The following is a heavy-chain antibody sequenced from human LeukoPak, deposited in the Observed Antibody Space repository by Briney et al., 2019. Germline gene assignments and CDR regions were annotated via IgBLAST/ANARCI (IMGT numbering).Heavy chain of an antibody. CDR3: ARVKDPGGYYYYYYMDV. CDR1: GGSISSSNW. J-gene: IGHJ6*03. CDR2: IYHSGST. Sequence: PSETLSLTCAVSGGSISSSNWWSWVRQSPGKGLEWIGEIYHSGSTNYNPSLKSRVTISVDTSKNQFSLKLTSVTAADTAVYYCARVKDPGGYYYYYYMDVWGKGTTVTVSS. V-gene: IGHV4-4*02. D-gene: IGHD3-16*01.